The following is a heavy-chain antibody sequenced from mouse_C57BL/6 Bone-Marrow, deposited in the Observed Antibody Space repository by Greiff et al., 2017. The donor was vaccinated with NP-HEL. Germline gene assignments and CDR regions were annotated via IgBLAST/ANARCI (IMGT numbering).Heavy chain of an antibody. CDR1: GYAFSSSW. J-gene: IGHJ1*03. CDR2: IYPGDGDT. D-gene: IGHD1-1*01. CDR3: ANVLYYYGSSYGYFDV. V-gene: IGHV1-82*01. Sequence: VQLQQPGPELVKPGASVKISCKASGYAFSSSWMNWVKQRPGKGLAWIGRIYPGDGDTNYNGKFKGKATLTADKSSSTAYMQLSSLTSEDSAVYFCANVLYYYGSSYGYFDVWGTGTTVTVSS.